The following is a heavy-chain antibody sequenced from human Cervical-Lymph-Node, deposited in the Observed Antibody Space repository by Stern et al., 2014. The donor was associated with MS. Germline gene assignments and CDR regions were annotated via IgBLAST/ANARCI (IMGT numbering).Heavy chain of an antibody. CDR3: SPASAI. CDR1: GLSFSDAA. J-gene: IGHJ3*02. Sequence: EEQLVESGGGLVQPGGSLKLSCVGSGLSFSDAAVHWVRQASGKGLEWVGRIRGKGKNYATSYAASVKGRFILSRTDSENTAYLLMNSLKSEDTAVYYCSPASAIWGQGTAVTVSS. CDR2: IRGKGKNYAT. V-gene: IGHV3-73*01.